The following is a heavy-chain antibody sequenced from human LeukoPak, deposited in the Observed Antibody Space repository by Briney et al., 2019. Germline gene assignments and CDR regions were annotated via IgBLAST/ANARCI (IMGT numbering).Heavy chain of an antibody. Sequence: SETLSLTCTVSGGSISSYYWSWIRQPPGKGLEWIGYIYYSGSTNYNPSLKSRVTISVDTSKNQFSLKLSSVTAADTAVYYCARTAAAGRGWYNWFDPWGQGTLVTVSS. CDR1: GGSISSYY. J-gene: IGHJ5*02. CDR3: ARTAAAGRGWYNWFDP. CDR2: IYYSGST. V-gene: IGHV4-59*01. D-gene: IGHD6-13*01.